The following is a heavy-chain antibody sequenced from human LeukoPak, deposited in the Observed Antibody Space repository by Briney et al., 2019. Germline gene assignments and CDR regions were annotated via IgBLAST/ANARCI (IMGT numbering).Heavy chain of an antibody. Sequence: PGGSLRPSCAASGFTVSSNYMSWVRQAPGKGLEWVSVIYSGGSTYYADSVKGRFTISRDNSKNTLYLQMNSLRAEDTAVYYCARARVGGLRYFDWLSKPLYFDYWGQGTLVTVSS. CDR1: GFTVSSNY. CDR2: IYSGGST. D-gene: IGHD3-9*01. V-gene: IGHV3-53*01. J-gene: IGHJ4*02. CDR3: ARARVGGLRYFDWLSKPLYFDY.